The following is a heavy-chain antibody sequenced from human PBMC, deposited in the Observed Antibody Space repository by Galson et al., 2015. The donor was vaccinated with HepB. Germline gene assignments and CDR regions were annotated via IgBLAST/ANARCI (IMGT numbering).Heavy chain of an antibody. D-gene: IGHD3-10*01. J-gene: IGHJ4*02. CDR3: ARVVDHSGSYYNGGSCLDY. Sequence: TLSLTCAVSGGSISSGGYSWSWIRQPPGKGLEWIGYIYYSGSTYYNPSLKSRVTLSVDTSKNQFSLKLSSVTAADTAVYYCARVVDHSGSYYNGGSCLDYWGQGTLVTVSS. V-gene: IGHV4-30-4*07. CDR1: GGSISSGGYS. CDR2: IYYSGST.